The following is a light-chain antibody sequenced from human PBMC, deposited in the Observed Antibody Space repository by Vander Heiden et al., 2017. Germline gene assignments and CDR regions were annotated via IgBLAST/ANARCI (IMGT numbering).Light chain of an antibody. CDR2: DVS. J-gene: IGLJ2*01. Sequence: QSALPPSASVSGSPGQSIPLSCTGSRSHIGRYTYVSWYQQPPGKTPKLIIYDVSPRPSGLSHRFAGSKSGNPAPLTISGLQAEDVADYNWNSYTGGASLVICGGGTKLTVL. CDR1: RSHIGRYTY. V-gene: IGLV2-14*03. CDR3: NSYTGGASLVI.